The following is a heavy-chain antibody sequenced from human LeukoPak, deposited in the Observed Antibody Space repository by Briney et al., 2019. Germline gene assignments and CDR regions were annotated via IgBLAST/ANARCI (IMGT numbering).Heavy chain of an antibody. V-gene: IGHV4-39*01. J-gene: IGHJ3*02. CDR2: SYYSGST. Sequence: SETLSLTCTVSGGSISSSSYYWGWIRQPPGEGLVWIGSSYYSGSTFYNPSLKSRVTISVDTSKNQFSLKLSSVTAADTAVYYCARHGGTTGIDAFDIWGQGTMVTVSS. D-gene: IGHD1-1*01. CDR1: GGSISSSSYY. CDR3: ARHGGTTGIDAFDI.